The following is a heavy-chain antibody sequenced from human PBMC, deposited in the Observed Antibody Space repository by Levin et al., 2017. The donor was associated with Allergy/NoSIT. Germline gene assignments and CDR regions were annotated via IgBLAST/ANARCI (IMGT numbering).Heavy chain of an antibody. V-gene: IGHV3-30*04. D-gene: IGHD3-22*01. Sequence: GESLKISCAASGFTFSSYAMHWVRQAPGKGLEWVAVISYDGSNKYYADSVKGRFTISRDNSKNTLYLQMNSLRAEDTAVYYCARVPRGGSYDSSGYRWGQGTLVTVSS. CDR3: ARVPRGGSYDSSGYR. CDR2: ISYDGSNK. CDR1: GFTFSSYA. J-gene: IGHJ4*02.